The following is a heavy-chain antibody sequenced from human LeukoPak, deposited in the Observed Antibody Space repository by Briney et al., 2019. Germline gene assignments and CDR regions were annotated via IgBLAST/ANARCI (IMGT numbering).Heavy chain of an antibody. J-gene: IGHJ3*01. V-gene: IGHV1-2*02. CDR1: GYTFTGYY. D-gene: IGHD5-12*01. Sequence: ASVKVSCKASGYTFTGYYIHWVRQAPGQGLEWMGWINPKSGGTNYAQKFQGRVTTTRDTSISTAYLDLSSLTSDDTAVYFCAHSSYDLDAFDFWGQGTIVSVSS. CDR3: AHSSYDLDAFDF. CDR2: INPKSGGT.